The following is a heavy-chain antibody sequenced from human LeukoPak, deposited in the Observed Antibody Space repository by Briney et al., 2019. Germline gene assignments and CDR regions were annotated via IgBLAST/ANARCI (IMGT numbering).Heavy chain of an antibody. V-gene: IGHV4-4*07. Sequence: PSETLSLTCTVSGGSISRNYWSWIRQPAGKGLEWIGRIYNSGNTDYSPSLESRVTMSADTSKNQFSLKLTSVTAADTAVYYCARGSNDGSGYYLFDYWGQGTLVTVSS. CDR2: IYNSGNT. D-gene: IGHD3-22*01. CDR1: GGSISRNY. CDR3: ARGSNDGSGYYLFDY. J-gene: IGHJ4*02.